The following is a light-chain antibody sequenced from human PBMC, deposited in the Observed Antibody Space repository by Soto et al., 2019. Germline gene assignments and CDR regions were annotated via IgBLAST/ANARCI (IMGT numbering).Light chain of an antibody. CDR1: QSVSSY. CDR3: QQYSIWRA. J-gene: IGKJ1*01. V-gene: IGKV3-11*01. CDR2: DAS. Sequence: EIVLTPSPATLSLSPGERASLSCRASQSVSSYLAWYQQTPGQAPRLLIYDASNRATGIPARFSGSGSGTEFTLTISSLQSEDFAVYYCQQYSIWRAFGQGTKVDI.